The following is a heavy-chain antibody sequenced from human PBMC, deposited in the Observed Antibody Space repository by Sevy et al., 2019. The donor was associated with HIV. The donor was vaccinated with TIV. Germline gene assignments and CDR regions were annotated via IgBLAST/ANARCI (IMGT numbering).Heavy chain of an antibody. J-gene: IGHJ6*02. Sequence: SETLSLTCTVSGGSVSSSSHYWSWIRQPPGRGLECIGYIYYSGNTNYNPSLKSRVTISVDTSKNQFSLKLSSVTAADTAVYFYARVSGSYSGLSGYYGMDVWGQGTTVTVSS. D-gene: IGHD1-26*01. V-gene: IGHV4-61*01. CDR2: IYYSGNT. CDR3: ARVSGSYSGLSGYYGMDV. CDR1: GGSVSSSSHY.